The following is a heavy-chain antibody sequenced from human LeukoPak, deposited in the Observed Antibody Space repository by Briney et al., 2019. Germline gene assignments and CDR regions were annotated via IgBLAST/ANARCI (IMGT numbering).Heavy chain of an antibody. CDR2: ISSSGSTI. J-gene: IGHJ6*03. V-gene: IGHV3-48*03. CDR3: AKNGDRGAYCSGGTCYPYYYHYMDV. Sequence: PGGSLRLSCAASGFTFSSYEMNWVRQAPGKGLEWVSYISSSGSTIYYADSVKGRFTVSRDNSKNTLYLQMNSLSAEDTAVYYCAKNGDRGAYCSGGTCYPYYYHYMDVWGKGTTVTISS. CDR1: GFTFSSYE. D-gene: IGHD2-15*01.